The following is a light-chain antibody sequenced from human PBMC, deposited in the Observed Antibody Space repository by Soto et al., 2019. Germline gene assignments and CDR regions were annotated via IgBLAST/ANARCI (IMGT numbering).Light chain of an antibody. V-gene: IGKV3-15*01. J-gene: IGKJ2*01. CDR2: DAS. Sequence: EIVMTQSPATLSVSPGERVTLSCRASQSVSSNLAWYQHKPGQAPRLLIYDASTRATGIPARFSGSGSGTEFTLTISSLQSEDFAVYYCQQYITWAMYTFGQGTKLEIK. CDR1: QSVSSN. CDR3: QQYITWAMYT.